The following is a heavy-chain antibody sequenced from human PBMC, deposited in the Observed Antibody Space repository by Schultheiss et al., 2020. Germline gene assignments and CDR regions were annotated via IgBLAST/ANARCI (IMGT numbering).Heavy chain of an antibody. D-gene: IGHD6-19*01. Sequence: GGSLRLSCAASGFTFDAYTMHWVRQAPGKGLEWVSAISGSGGSTYYADSVKGRFTISRDNSKTTLYLQMNSLRAEDTAVYYCGGHVAVAGPYNWFDPWGQGTLVTVAS. CDR3: GGHVAVAGPYNWFDP. CDR2: ISGSGGST. J-gene: IGHJ5*02. V-gene: IGHV3-23*01. CDR1: GFTFDAYT.